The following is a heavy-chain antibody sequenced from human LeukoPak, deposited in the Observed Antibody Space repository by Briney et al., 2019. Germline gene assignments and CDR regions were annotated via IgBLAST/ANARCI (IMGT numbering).Heavy chain of an antibody. D-gene: IGHD2-8*02. V-gene: IGHV4-39*01. CDR2: IYYSGTT. Sequence: SETLSLTCTASGVSITSSSYYWGWIRQPPGKGLEWIESIYYSGTTYYNPSLKSRVTISVDTSKNQFSLKLTSVTATDTAVYYCARSVAGGKYFFDDWGQGTLVTVS. CDR1: GVSITSSSYY. CDR3: ARSVAGGKYFFDD. J-gene: IGHJ4*02.